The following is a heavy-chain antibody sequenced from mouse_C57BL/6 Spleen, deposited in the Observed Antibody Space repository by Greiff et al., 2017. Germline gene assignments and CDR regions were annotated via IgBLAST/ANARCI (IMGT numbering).Heavy chain of an antibody. V-gene: IGHV1-82*01. CDR1: GYAFSSSW. D-gene: IGHD2-2*01. Sequence: VQLQQSGPELVKPGASVKISCKASGYAFSSSWMNWVKQRPGKGLEWIGRIYPGDGDTNYNGKFKGKATLTEDKSSSTAYMQLSSLTSDDSAVYFCASWEYGYDGNYYAMDYWGQGTSVTVSS. J-gene: IGHJ4*01. CDR2: IYPGDGDT. CDR3: ASWEYGYDGNYYAMDY.